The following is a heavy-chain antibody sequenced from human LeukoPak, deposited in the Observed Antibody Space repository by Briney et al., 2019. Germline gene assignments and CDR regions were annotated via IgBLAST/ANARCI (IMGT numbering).Heavy chain of an antibody. D-gene: IGHD3-22*01. V-gene: IGHV5-51*01. Sequence: GESLKISCKGSGYSLTSYWIGWVRQMPGKGLEWMGIIYPGDSDTRYSPSFQGQVTVSADKSISTAYLQWSSLKASDTAMYYCARLAYYDIYDFDYWGQGTLVTVSS. CDR1: GYSLTSYW. J-gene: IGHJ4*02. CDR3: ARLAYYDIYDFDY. CDR2: IYPGDSDT.